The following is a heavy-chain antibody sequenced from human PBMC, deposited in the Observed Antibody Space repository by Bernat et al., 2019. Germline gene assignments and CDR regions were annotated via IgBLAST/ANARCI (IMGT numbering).Heavy chain of an antibody. CDR1: GFSFSGYG. J-gene: IGHJ3*02. CDR2: IWSGGSNK. Sequence: QVQLVESGGGVVQPGRSLTLYCAASGFSFSGYGMHWVRQAPGKGLEWVAVIWSGGSNKYYADFVKGRFTISRDNSQNTLLLQMNSLRAKDTAVYFCARDFLGTRMLPGASDIWGQGTMVTVSS. CDR3: ARDFLGTRMLPGASDI. D-gene: IGHD1-1*01. V-gene: IGHV3-33*01.